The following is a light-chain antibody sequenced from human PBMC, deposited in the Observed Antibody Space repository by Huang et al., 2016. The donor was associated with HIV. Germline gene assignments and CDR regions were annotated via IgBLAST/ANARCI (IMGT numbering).Light chain of an antibody. Sequence: DIVMTQSPLSLPVTPGEPASISCRSSQNLLHSSGYNYLDWYVQKTGQSPQLLIYLVSNRASGVPDRFNGSGSGTDFTLKISRVEAEDVGVYYCMQALQTPRTFGQGTKVEIK. J-gene: IGKJ1*01. V-gene: IGKV2-28*01. CDR1: QNLLHSSGYNY. CDR2: LVS. CDR3: MQALQTPRT.